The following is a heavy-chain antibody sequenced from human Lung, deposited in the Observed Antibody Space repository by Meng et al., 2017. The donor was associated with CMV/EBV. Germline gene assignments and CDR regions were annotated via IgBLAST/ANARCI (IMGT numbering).Heavy chain of an antibody. J-gene: IGHJ4*02. V-gene: IGHV5-51*01. D-gene: IGHD5-12*01. CDR3: ARQGGYAEGGSDY. Sequence: SXKGSGYSFTNYWIGWVRQMPGKGLEWMGIIYPGDSDTRYSPSFQGQVTISADKSINTAYLQWSSLKASDTAMYYCARQGGYAEGGSDYWGQGTXVTVSS. CDR2: IYPGDSDT. CDR1: GYSFTNYW.